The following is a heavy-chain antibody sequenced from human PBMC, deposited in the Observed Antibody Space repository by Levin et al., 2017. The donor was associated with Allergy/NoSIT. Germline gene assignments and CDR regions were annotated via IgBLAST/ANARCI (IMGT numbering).Heavy chain of an antibody. CDR1: GGSISSYY. CDR2: IYYSGST. D-gene: IGHD3-10*01. V-gene: IGHV4-59*01. Sequence: PSQTLSLTCTVSGGSISSYYWSWIRQPPGKGLEWIGYIYYSGSTNYNPSLKSRVTISVDTSKNQFSLKLSSVTAADTAVYYCATQGSGHAFDIWGQGTMVTVSS. CDR3: ATQGSGHAFDI. J-gene: IGHJ3*02.